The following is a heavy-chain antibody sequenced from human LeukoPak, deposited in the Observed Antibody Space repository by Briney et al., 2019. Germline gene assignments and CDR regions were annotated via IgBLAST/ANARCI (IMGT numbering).Heavy chain of an antibody. CDR1: GFTFSSYA. Sequence: GRSLRLSCAASGFTFSSYAMHWVRQAPGKGLEWVAVISYDGSNKYYADSVKGRFTISRDNSKNTLYLQINSLRAEDTAVYYCTRNMSPYSKYYYYGMDVWGQGTTVTVSS. V-gene: IGHV3-30-3*01. CDR2: ISYDGSNK. J-gene: IGHJ6*02. D-gene: IGHD2-15*01. CDR3: TRNMSPYSKYYYYGMDV.